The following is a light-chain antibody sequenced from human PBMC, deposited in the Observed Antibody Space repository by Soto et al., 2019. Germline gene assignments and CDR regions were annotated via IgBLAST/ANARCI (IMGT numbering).Light chain of an antibody. CDR2: AVS. J-gene: IGLJ3*02. CDR3: SSYTTSSTVM. CDR1: SSDVGDHNY. Sequence: QSALTQPASVSGSPGQSITISCTGTSSDVGDHNYVSWYQQQPGKAPKLMIYAVSNRPSGVSNRFSGSKSGTTASLTVSGLEAEDEADYYCSSYTTSSTVMFGGGTKLTVL. V-gene: IGLV2-14*03.